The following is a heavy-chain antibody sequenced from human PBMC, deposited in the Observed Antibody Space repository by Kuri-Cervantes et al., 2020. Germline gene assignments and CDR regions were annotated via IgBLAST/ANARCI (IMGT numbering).Heavy chain of an antibody. CDR3: ARGLDYYDSSGYYPEY. J-gene: IGHJ4*02. CDR1: GFIFNDHY. Sequence: SETLSLTCAASGFIFNDHYIDWVRQAPGKGLEWIGEINHSGSTNYNPSLKSRVTISVDTSKNQFSLKLSSVTAADTAVYYCARGLDYYDSSGYYPEYWGQGTLVTVSS. V-gene: IGHV4-34*01. D-gene: IGHD3-22*01. CDR2: INHSGST.